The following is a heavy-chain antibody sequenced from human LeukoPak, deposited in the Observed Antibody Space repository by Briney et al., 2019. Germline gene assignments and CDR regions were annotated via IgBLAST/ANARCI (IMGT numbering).Heavy chain of an antibody. Sequence: GGSLRLSCAASGFTFSSYSMNWVRQAPGKGLEWVSSISSSSSYVYYADSVKGRFTISRDNAKNSLYLQMNSLRAEDTAVYYCASAITYYYGSGSPDYWGQGTLVTVSS. CDR2: ISSSSSYV. CDR1: GFTFSSYS. D-gene: IGHD3-10*01. CDR3: ASAITYYYGSGSPDY. V-gene: IGHV3-21*01. J-gene: IGHJ4*02.